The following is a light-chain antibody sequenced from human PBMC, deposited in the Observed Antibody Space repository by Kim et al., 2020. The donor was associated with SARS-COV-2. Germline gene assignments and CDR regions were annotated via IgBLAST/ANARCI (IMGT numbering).Light chain of an antibody. Sequence: SVSPGERATLSCTASQNVSNNLAWYQQKPGQSPRLLIYGASTRATGFPARFSGSGSVTEFTLTISSLQSEDFGIYFCQQYHHWRSFGQGTKVDNQ. CDR2: GAS. J-gene: IGKJ1*01. V-gene: IGKV3-15*01. CDR1: QNVSNN. CDR3: QQYHHWRS.